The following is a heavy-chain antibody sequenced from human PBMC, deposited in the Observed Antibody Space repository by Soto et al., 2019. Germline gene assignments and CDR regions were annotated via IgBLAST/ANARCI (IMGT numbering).Heavy chain of an antibody. CDR3: ETDPLRISSSHYGMDV. V-gene: IGHV1-24*01. Sequence: SAKVTCKVYGDELTCLSMCSLRQVPGKGLEWMGGFDPEDGETIYAQKFQGRVTMTEDTSTDKAYMELSILRSEDTAVSSCETDPLRISSSHYGMDVWAQGTT. CDR2: FDPEDGET. J-gene: IGHJ6*01. CDR1: GDELTCLS. D-gene: IGHD6-6*01.